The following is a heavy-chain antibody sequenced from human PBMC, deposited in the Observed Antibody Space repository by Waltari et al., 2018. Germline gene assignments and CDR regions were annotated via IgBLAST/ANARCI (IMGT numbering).Heavy chain of an antibody. D-gene: IGHD3-22*01. CDR3: AKDPAYHDATGYFES. V-gene: IGHV3-30*18. CDR1: GFTFSSYA. Sequence: QVQLVESGGGVVQPGRSLRLSCRASGFTFSSYAMHWVRQAPGKGRGWGAVISFDGSDKYHADSVKGRFTISRDNSKNTLYLQMHSLRAEDTAVYFCAKDPAYHDATGYFESWGQGTLVTVSS. J-gene: IGHJ4*02. CDR2: ISFDGSDK.